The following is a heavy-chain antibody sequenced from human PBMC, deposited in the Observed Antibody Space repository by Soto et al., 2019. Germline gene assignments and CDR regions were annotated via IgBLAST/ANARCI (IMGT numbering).Heavy chain of an antibody. CDR3: ARFGYSYGHDY. CDR1: GGSISSYY. Sequence: QVQLQESGPGLVKPSETLSLTCTVSGGSISSYYWSWIRQPPGQGLEWIGYSYYSGSTNYNPSLKSRVTISVDTSKNRFSVKLRSVTAADTAVYYCARFGYSYGHDYWGQGTLVTVSS. D-gene: IGHD5-18*01. CDR2: SYYSGST. J-gene: IGHJ4*02. V-gene: IGHV4-59*01.